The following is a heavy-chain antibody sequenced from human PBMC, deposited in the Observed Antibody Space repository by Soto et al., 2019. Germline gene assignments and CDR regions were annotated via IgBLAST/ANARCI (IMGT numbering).Heavy chain of an antibody. CDR2: IYYSGST. J-gene: IGHJ4*02. CDR1: GGSISSSSYY. CDR3: ASPRWRLVTCFDY. D-gene: IGHD6-19*01. Sequence: ASETLSLTCTVSGGSISSSSYYWGWIRQPPGKGLEWIGSIYYSGSTYYNPSLKSRVTISVDTSKNQFSLKLSSVTAADTAVYYCASPRWRLVTCFDYWGQGTLVTVSS. V-gene: IGHV4-39*01.